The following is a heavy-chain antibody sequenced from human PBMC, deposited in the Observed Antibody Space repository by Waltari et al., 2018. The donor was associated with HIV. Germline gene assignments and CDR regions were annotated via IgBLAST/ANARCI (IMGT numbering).Heavy chain of an antibody. D-gene: IGHD4-17*01. J-gene: IGHJ3*02. CDR3: AKVGMTAVTSYAIDI. Sequence: DVQLVASGGGLVQPGGSLRPSCAASGSKSDHYFIHWVRHAPGKGLERVSGISWNSDTIGYADSVKGRFTISRDNAKSSLSLQMNSLRAEDTALYYCAKVGMTAVTSYAIDIWGQGTMVTVSS. CDR2: ISWNSDTI. CDR1: GSKSDHYF. V-gene: IGHV3-9*02.